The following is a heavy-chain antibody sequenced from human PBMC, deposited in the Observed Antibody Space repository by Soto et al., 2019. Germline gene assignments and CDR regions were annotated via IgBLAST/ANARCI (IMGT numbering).Heavy chain of an antibody. CDR2: ISYDGSNK. CDR1: GFTFSSYA. Sequence: GGSLRLSCAASGFTFSSYAMHWVRQAPGKGLEWVAVISYDGSNKYYADSVKGRFTISRDNSKNTLYLQMNSLRAEDTAVYYCARDRRYAVRGDPAHLFDYWGQGTLVTVSS. V-gene: IGHV3-30-3*01. CDR3: ARDRRYAVRGDPAHLFDY. J-gene: IGHJ4*02. D-gene: IGHD3-10*01.